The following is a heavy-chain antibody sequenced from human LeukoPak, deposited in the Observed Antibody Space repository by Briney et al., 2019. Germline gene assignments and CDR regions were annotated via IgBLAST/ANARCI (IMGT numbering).Heavy chain of an antibody. Sequence: ASVKVSCTASGYTFTSNYIHWVRQAPGQGLEWMGMIYPRDGSTSYAQKFQGRVTVTRDTSTSTVHMELSGLRSEDTAVYYCARDQEAFDYWGQGTLVTVSS. CDR1: GYTFTSNY. CDR2: IYPRDGST. CDR3: ARDQEAFDY. V-gene: IGHV1-46*01. J-gene: IGHJ4*02.